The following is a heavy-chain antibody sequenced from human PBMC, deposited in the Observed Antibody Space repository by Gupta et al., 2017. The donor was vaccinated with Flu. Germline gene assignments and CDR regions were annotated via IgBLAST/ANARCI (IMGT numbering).Heavy chain of an antibody. CDR3: ARYGTRAEDGNLGAY. CDR1: GYSFTSYG. V-gene: IGHV1-18*01. Sequence: VSCKASGYSFTSYGFTWMRQAPGQGLEWMGWISAYNGATDYAQKFRDRVTMTTDASTNTVYLDLRSLRSDDTALYYCARYGTRAEDGNLGAYWGQGTLVTVSS. D-gene: IGHD6-13*01. J-gene: IGHJ4*02. CDR2: ISAYNGAT.